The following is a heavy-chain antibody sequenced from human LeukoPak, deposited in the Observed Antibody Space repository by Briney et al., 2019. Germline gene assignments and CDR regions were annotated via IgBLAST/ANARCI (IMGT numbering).Heavy chain of an antibody. J-gene: IGHJ4*02. V-gene: IGHV4-59*08. D-gene: IGHD1-26*01. CDR2: IYYSGST. CDR1: GGSISIYY. Sequence: PSETLSLTRTVSGGSISIYYWSWIRQPPGKGLEWIAYIYYSGSTNYNPSLKSRVTISVDTSRTQLSLRLSSVTAADTAVYYCARLSGSYWGPFDYWGQGTLVTVSS. CDR3: ARLSGSYWGPFDY.